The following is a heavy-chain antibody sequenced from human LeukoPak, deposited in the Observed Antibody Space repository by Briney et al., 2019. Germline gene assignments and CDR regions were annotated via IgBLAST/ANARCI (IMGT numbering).Heavy chain of an antibody. D-gene: IGHD3-10*01. CDR3: ARGNFYSGSGSSPLDY. CDR1: GFTFSSYS. Sequence: GGSLRLSCAASGFTFSSYSMNWVRQAPGKGPEWVSSISSSSSYIYYADSVKGRFAISRDNAKNTVFLQMNSLRVEDTAVYYCARGNFYSGSGSSPLDYWGQGTLVTVSS. J-gene: IGHJ4*02. CDR2: ISSSSSYI. V-gene: IGHV3-21*01.